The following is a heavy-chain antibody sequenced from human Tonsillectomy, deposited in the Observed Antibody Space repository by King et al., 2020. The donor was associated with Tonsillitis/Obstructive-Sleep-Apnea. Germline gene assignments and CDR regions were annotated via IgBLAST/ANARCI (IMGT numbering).Heavy chain of an antibody. CDR2: ISPHSGCP. J-gene: IGHJ3*02. CDR3: VRRRVTIFGVVDDGFDI. Sequence: QLVQSGAEVKKPGASVKLSCKASGYTFTGYYVHWVRQAPGQGLEWMGRISPHSGCPNYAQHFQGRVTMTRDISIIPAYMELSRLRSDDTAVYYCVRRRVTIFGVVDDGFDIWGQGTMVTVSS. D-gene: IGHD3-3*01. V-gene: IGHV1-2*06. CDR1: GYTFTGYY.